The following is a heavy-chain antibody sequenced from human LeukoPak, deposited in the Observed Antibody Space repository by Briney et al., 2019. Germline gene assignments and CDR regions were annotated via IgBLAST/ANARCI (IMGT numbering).Heavy chain of an antibody. Sequence: SETLSLTCAVSGGSISSSSSICWTWVRQPPGEGLEWIGEIYHNGATNYNPSLKSRVTMLLDKSKNQFFLKLNSVTAADTAVYYCARNGGNSDYDYWGQGTLVTVSS. CDR1: GGSISSSSSIC. CDR3: ARNGGNSDYDY. CDR2: IYHNGAT. J-gene: IGHJ4*02. D-gene: IGHD4-23*01. V-gene: IGHV4-4*02.